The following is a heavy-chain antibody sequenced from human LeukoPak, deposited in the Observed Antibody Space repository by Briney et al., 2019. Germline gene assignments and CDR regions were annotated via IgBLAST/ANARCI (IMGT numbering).Heavy chain of an antibody. V-gene: IGHV3-23*01. CDR1: GFTFSSYA. D-gene: IGHD3-3*01. Sequence: GGSLRLSCAASGFTFSSYAMSWVRQAPGKGLEWVSAISGSGGSTYYADSVKGRFTISRDNSKNTLFLQLNSLRAEDTAIYYCAKGLTYNFWSGPIDYWGQGTLVTVSS. J-gene: IGHJ4*02. CDR3: AKGLTYNFWSGPIDY. CDR2: ISGSGGST.